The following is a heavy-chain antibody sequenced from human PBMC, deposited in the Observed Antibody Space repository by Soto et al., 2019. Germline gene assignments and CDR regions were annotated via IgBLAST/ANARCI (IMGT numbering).Heavy chain of an antibody. CDR3: ARRQDGYFDY. CDR2: IYYSGST. J-gene: IGHJ4*02. CDR1: GSSISSYY. V-gene: IGHV4-59*01. D-gene: IGHD2-15*01. Sequence: PSETLSLTCTVSGSSISSYYWSWIRQPPGKGLEWIGYIYYSGSTNYNPSLKSRVTISVDTSKNQFSLKLSSVTAADTAVYYCARRQDGYFDYWGQGTLVTVSS.